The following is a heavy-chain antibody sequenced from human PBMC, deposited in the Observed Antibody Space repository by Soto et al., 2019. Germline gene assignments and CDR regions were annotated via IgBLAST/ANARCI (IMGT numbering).Heavy chain of an antibody. J-gene: IGHJ4*02. CDR2: INHSGST. D-gene: IGHD6-13*01. CDR1: GGSFSGYY. V-gene: IGHV4-34*01. Sequence: SETLSLTCAVYGGSFSGYYWSWIRQPPGKGLEWIGEINHSGSTNYNPSLKSRVTISVDTSKNQFSLKLSSVTAADTAVYYCAAAAGKGVFGYWGQGTLVTVSS. CDR3: AAAAGKGVFGY.